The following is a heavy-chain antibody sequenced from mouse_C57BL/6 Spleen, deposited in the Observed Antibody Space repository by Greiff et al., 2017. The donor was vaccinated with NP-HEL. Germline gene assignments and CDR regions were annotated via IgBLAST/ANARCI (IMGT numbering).Heavy chain of an antibody. CDR1: GYTFTSYW. J-gene: IGHJ1*03. D-gene: IGHD1-1*01. Sequence: QVQLKQPGAELVRPGSSVKLSCKASGYTFTSYWMDWVKQRPGQGLEWIGNIYPSDSETHYNQKFKDKATLTVDKSSSTAYMQLSSLTSEDSAVYYCAREGYGSSYWYFDVWGTGTTVTVSS. CDR2: IYPSDSET. CDR3: AREGYGSSYWYFDV. V-gene: IGHV1-61*01.